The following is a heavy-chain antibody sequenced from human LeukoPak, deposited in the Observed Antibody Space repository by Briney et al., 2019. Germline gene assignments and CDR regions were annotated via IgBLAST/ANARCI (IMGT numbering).Heavy chain of an antibody. CDR1: GYTFTTYF. Sequence: ASVKVSCTASGYTFTTYFIHWVRQAPGQGLEWMGGINPYSGGTKYAQKFQGRFTMTRDTSISTAYMELSRLMSDDTAVYYCARYWAEPAATDDAFDIWGQGTMVVVSS. CDR2: INPYSGGT. CDR3: ARYWAEPAATDDAFDI. V-gene: IGHV1-2*02. J-gene: IGHJ3*02. D-gene: IGHD2-15*01.